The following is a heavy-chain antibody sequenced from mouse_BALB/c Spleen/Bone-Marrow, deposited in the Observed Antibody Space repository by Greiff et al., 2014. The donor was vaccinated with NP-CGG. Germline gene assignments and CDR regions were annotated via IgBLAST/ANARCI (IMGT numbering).Heavy chain of an antibody. CDR2: ISYSGST. V-gene: IGHV3-2*02. CDR3: TRRTGPYYFDY. CDR1: GYSITSDYA. Sequence: EVHLVESGPGLVKPSQSLSLTCTVTGYSITSDYAWNWIRQFPGNKLEWMGYISYSGSTRYNPSLKSRISITRDTSKNQFFLQLNSVTTEDTATYYCTRRTGPYYFDYWGQGTTLTVSS. J-gene: IGHJ2*01. D-gene: IGHD4-1*01.